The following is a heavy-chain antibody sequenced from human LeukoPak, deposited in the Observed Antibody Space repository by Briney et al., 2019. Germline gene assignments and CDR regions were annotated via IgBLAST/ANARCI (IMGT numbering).Heavy chain of an antibody. CDR1: GGSISSYY. CDR3: AGNYYGSGSYYSEDRY. J-gene: IGHJ4*02. V-gene: IGHV4-4*07. CDR2: IYTSGST. D-gene: IGHD3-10*01. Sequence: SETLSLTCTVSGGSISSYYWSWIRQPAGKGLEWIGRIYTSGSTNYNPSLKSRVTISVDTSKNQFSLKLSSVTAADTAVYYCAGNYYGSGSYYSEDRYWGQGTLVTVSS.